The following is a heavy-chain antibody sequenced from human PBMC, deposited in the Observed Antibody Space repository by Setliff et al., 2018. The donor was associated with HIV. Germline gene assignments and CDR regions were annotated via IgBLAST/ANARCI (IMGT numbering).Heavy chain of an antibody. CDR1: GGSIKSSSYY. J-gene: IGHJ1*01. CDR2: IYYSGNT. D-gene: IGHD6-13*01. Sequence: SETLSLTCTVSGGSIKSSSYYWGWIRQPPGKGLEWIGSIYYSGNTYYNPSLKSRVTISEDTSRNQFSLRLSSVTAADTAIYYCARVPTSSWYVTTQRTKEYFHHWGQGTLVTAPQ. CDR3: ARVPTSSWYVTTQRTKEYFHH. V-gene: IGHV4-39*07.